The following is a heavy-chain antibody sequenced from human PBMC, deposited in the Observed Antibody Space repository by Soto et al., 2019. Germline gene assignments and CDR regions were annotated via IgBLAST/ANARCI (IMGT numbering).Heavy chain of an antibody. D-gene: IGHD3-3*01. CDR3: ARDATPYYDFWSGYPAPYYYYGMDV. CDR1: GFTFNSYG. V-gene: IGHV3-33*01. J-gene: IGHJ6*02. CDR2: IWYDGSNK. Sequence: GGSLRLSCAASGFTFNSYGMHWVRQAPGKGLEWVAAIWYDGSNKYYADSVKGRFTIFRDNSKNTLYLQMNSLRAEDTAVYYCARDATPYYDFWSGYPAPYYYYGMDVWGQGTTVTVSS.